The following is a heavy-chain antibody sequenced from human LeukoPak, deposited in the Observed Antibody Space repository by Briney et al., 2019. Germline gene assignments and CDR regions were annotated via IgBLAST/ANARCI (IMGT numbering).Heavy chain of an antibody. J-gene: IGHJ4*02. CDR2: ISAYNGNT. CDR3: ARGIVGATLAPGYYFDY. V-gene: IGHV1-18*01. D-gene: IGHD1-26*01. CDR1: GYTFTSYG. Sequence: GASVKVSCKASGYTFTSYGISWVRQAPGQGLEWMGWISAYNGNTNYAQKLQGRVTMTTDTSTSTAYMELRSLRSDDTAVYYCARGIVGATLAPGYYFDYWGQGTLVTVSS.